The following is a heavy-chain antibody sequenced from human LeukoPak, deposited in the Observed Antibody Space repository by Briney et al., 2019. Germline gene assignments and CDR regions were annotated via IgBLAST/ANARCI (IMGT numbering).Heavy chain of an antibody. CDR1: GYTFTSYA. Sequence: GASVKVSCKASGYTFTSYAMNWVRQAPGQGLEWMGWINTNTGNPAYAQGFTGRFVFSLDTSVSTAYLQISSLKAEDTAVYYCARGNQEVVPRGSGDYYYYYMDVWGKGTTVTVSS. CDR3: ARGNQEVVPRGSGDYYYYYMDV. V-gene: IGHV7-4-1*02. CDR2: INTNTGNP. J-gene: IGHJ6*03. D-gene: IGHD2-21*01.